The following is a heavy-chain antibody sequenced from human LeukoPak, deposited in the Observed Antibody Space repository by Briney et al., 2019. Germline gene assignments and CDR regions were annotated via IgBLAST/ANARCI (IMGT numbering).Heavy chain of an antibody. V-gene: IGHV3-30*04. Sequence: PGGSLRLSCTASGFTFSAYAMHWLRQAPGKGLEWVAVISYGEHNYYYAESVKGRFSISRDDSKNTLVLQMNSLTTEGTRVYYCARARTGSYYSTFEHWGPGTLVSVSS. CDR3: ARARTGSYYSTFEH. J-gene: IGHJ1*01. CDR2: ISYGEHNY. CDR1: GFTFSAYA. D-gene: IGHD3-10*01.